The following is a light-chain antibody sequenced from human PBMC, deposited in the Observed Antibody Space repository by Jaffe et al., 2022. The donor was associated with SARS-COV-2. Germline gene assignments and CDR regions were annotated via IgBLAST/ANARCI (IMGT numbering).Light chain of an antibody. CDR2: EVT. Sequence: SALTQPASVSGSPGQSITISCTGTSSDIGSYNRVSWCQQHPGKAPKLVIYEVTNRPSGVPDRFSGSKSGSTASLTISGLQAEDEADYYCTSYTSGNTWVFGGGTKLTVL. CDR1: SSDIGSYNR. CDR3: TSYTSGNTWV. J-gene: IGLJ3*02. V-gene: IGLV2-14*01.